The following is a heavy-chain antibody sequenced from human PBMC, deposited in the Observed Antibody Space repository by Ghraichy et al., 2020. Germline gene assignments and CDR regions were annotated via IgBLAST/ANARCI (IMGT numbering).Heavy chain of an antibody. J-gene: IGHJ4*02. CDR3: AKDKVPDGVWEIDY. D-gene: IGHD4-17*01. V-gene: IGHV3-23*01. CDR2: IFSGAGDT. CDR1: GFSITSYT. Sequence: GGSLRLSCTASGFSITSYTVSWVRQSPEKGLEWVSTIFSGAGDTYYVDSVKGRFTIYRDTSKNTVYLQMNSLRAEDTAIDYCAKDKVPDGVWEIDYWGQGTLVTVSS.